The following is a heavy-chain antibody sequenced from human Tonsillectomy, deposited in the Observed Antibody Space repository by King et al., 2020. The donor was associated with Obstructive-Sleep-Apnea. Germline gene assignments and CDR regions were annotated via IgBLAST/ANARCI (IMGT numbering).Heavy chain of an antibody. V-gene: IGHV3-21*01. CDR3: TSALGSRALRDNWFDL. Sequence: VQLVESGGGLVKPGGSLRLSCAASGFIFSDYDMNWVRRASGKGLEWVSSITTISHYIYYADSVKGRFTISRDNANNLVYLQMSSLRAEDTAMYYCTSALGSRALRDNWFDLWGQGTLVTVSS. J-gene: IGHJ5*02. D-gene: IGHD3-10*01. CDR1: GFIFSDYD. CDR2: ITTISHYI.